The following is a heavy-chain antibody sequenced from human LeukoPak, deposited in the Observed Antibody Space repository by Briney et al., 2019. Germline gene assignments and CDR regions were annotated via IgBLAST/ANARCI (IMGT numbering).Heavy chain of an antibody. V-gene: IGHV3-23*01. Sequence: PGGSLRLSCAASGFTLRSYDMSWVRQAPGKGLEWVAATSGSGVNSYYADSVRGRFTISRDNSQNTLYLQMDSLQAEDTALYYCAKEYSGYDFDYWGQGTLVTVSS. D-gene: IGHD5-12*01. J-gene: IGHJ4*02. CDR2: TSGSGVNS. CDR3: AKEYSGYDFDY. CDR1: GFTLRSYD.